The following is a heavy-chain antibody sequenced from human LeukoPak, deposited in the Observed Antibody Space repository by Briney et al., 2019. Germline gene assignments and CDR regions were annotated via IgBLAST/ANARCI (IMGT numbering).Heavy chain of an antibody. V-gene: IGHV4-61*10. Sequence: KPSETLSLTCSVSGGSISSGNSYWSWVRQPAGKGLEWIGYIYYSGSTNYNPSLKSRVTISVDTSKNQFSLKLSSVTAADTAVYYCARDRGRGWLQFSDAFDIWGQGTMVTVSS. D-gene: IGHD5-24*01. J-gene: IGHJ3*02. CDR3: ARDRGRGWLQFSDAFDI. CDR1: GGSISSGNSY. CDR2: IYYSGST.